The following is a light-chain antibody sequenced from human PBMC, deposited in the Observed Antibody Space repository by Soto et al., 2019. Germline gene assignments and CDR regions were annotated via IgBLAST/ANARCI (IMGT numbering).Light chain of an antibody. CDR3: QQYGTSPRT. CDR2: DAS. V-gene: IGKV3-20*01. Sequence: EIVLTQSPGTLSLSPGERATLSCRASQSVSSSSLAWYQQKPGQAPRLLISDASIRATGIPDRFSGSGSGTDFTLTISSLEPEDFAVYYCQQYGTSPRTFGQGTKLEIK. J-gene: IGKJ2*01. CDR1: QSVSSSS.